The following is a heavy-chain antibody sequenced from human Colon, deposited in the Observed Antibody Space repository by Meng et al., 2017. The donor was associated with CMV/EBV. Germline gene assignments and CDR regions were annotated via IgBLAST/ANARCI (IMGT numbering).Heavy chain of an antibody. CDR1: GGTFSSYA. CDR2: IIPIFGTA. V-gene: IGHV1-69*12. Sequence: QVELVQSGAEEKTPGSSVKVYCKASGGTFSSYAMSWVRQAPGQGLEWMGGIIPIFGTANYAQKFQGRVTITADESTSTAYMELSSLRSEDTAVYYCARDIDSAEGYWGQGTLVTVSS. CDR3: ARDIDSAEGY. J-gene: IGHJ4*02. D-gene: IGHD1-26*01.